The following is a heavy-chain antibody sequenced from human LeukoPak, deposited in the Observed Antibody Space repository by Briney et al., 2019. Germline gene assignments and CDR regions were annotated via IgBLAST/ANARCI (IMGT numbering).Heavy chain of an antibody. D-gene: IGHD3-10*02. CDR2: ISAYNGNT. V-gene: IGHV1-18*01. Sequence: ASVKVSCKASGYTFTSYGISWVRQAPGQGLEWMGWISAYNGNTNYAQKLQGRVTMTTDTSTSTAYMELRSLRSDDTAVYYCATLCYGACPGDDAFDIWGQGTMVTVSS. J-gene: IGHJ3*02. CDR1: GYTFTSYG. CDR3: ATLCYGACPGDDAFDI.